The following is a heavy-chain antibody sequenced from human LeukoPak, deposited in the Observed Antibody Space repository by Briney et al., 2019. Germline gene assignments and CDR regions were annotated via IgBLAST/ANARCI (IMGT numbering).Heavy chain of an antibody. V-gene: IGHV4-59*12. CDR3: ASSTYYYDSSGFPS. CDR1: GGSISSYY. D-gene: IGHD3-22*01. CDR2: IYYSGST. J-gene: IGHJ5*02. Sequence: SETLSLTCTVSGGSISSYYWSWIRQPPGKGLEWIGYIYYSGSTNYNPSLKSRVTMSVDTSKNQFSLKLSSVTAADTAVYYCASSTYYYDSSGFPSWGQGTRVTVSS.